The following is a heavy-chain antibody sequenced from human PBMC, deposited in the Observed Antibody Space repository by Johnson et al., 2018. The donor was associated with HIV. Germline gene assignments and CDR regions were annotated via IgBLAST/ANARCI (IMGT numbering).Heavy chain of an antibody. J-gene: IGHJ3*02. V-gene: IGHV3-20*04. Sequence: VQLVESGGGVVRPGGSLRLSCAASGFTFDDFGMSWVRQAPGKGLAWVSGINWNGGRTGYAASVKGRFTISRDNAKNSLYLQMNSLRAEDTALYYCANEPSLSGSYRIPLFDIWGQGTMVTVSS. CDR1: GFTFDDFG. CDR2: INWNGGRT. CDR3: ANEPSLSGSYRIPLFDI. D-gene: IGHD1-26*01.